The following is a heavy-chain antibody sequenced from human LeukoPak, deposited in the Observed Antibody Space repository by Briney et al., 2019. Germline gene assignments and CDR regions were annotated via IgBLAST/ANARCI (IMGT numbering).Heavy chain of an antibody. CDR2: IYYSGST. Sequence: SETLSLTCTVSGGSISSSSYYWGWIRQPPGKGLEWIVSIYYSGSTYYHPSLKGRVTISVDTSKKQFSLKPSSVTAADTAMYYCARDAGGMAFDDWGQGTLVTVSS. V-gene: IGHV4-39*02. CDR3: ARDAGGMAFDD. J-gene: IGHJ4*02. CDR1: GGSISSSSYY. D-gene: IGHD3-10*01.